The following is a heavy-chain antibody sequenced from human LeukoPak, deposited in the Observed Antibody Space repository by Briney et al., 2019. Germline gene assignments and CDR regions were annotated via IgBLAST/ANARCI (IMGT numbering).Heavy chain of an antibody. J-gene: IGHJ5*02. V-gene: IGHV4-39*07. Sequence: PSETLSLTCTVSGGSISSSSYYWGWIRQPPGKGLEWIGSIYYSGSTYYNPSLKSRVTISVDTSKNQFSLKLSSVTAADTAVYYCARDLGYDSSGYFPWFDPWAREPWSPSPQ. D-gene: IGHD3-22*01. CDR2: IYYSGST. CDR1: GGSISSSSYY. CDR3: ARDLGYDSSGYFPWFDP.